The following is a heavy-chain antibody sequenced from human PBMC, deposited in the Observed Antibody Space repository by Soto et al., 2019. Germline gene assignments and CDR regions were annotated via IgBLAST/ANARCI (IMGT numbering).Heavy chain of an antibody. CDR1: GGSFSGYY. V-gene: IGHV4-34*01. CDR2: INHSGST. CDR3: ARESKRISITIFGVALDYGLDV. J-gene: IGHJ6*02. Sequence: SETLSLTCAVYGGSFSGYYWSCIRQPPGKGLEWIGEINHSGSTNYNPSLKSRVTISVDTSKNQFSLKLSSVTAADTAVYYCARESKRISITIFGVALDYGLDVWGQGTMGTVSS. D-gene: IGHD3-3*01.